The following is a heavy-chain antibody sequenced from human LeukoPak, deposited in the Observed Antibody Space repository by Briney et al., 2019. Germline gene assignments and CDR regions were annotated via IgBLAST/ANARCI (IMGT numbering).Heavy chain of an antibody. CDR3: ARDAIVVVTATRSFDI. V-gene: IGHV4-34*01. Sequence: SETLSLTCAVYGGSFSGYYWSWIRQPPGKGLEWIGEINHSGSTNYNPSLKSRVTISVDTSKNQFSLKLSSVTAADTAVYYCARDAIVVVTATRSFDIWGQGTMVTVSS. J-gene: IGHJ3*02. CDR2: INHSGST. CDR1: GGSFSGYY. D-gene: IGHD2-21*02.